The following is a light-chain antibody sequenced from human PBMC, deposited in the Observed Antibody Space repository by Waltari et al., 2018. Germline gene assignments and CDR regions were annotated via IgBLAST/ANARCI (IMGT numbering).Light chain of an antibody. CDR2: NDN. Sequence: QSVLTQPPSAPGTPGQRVIISCSGTMSNIGNNPVNWYQQLPGTAPKVLIYNDNRRPWRVPDRFSVSKSGPSASLAISGLQSDDEADYYCAARDDSLNVWVFGGGTKVTVL. CDR3: AARDDSLNVWV. J-gene: IGLJ3*02. CDR1: MSNIGNNP. V-gene: IGLV1-44*01.